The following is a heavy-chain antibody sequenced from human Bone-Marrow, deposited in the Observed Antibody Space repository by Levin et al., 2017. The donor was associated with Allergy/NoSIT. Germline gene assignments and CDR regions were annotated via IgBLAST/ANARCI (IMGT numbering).Heavy chain of an antibody. V-gene: IGHV4-39*07. Sequence: PSETLSLTCTVSGGSISSSSYYWGWIRRPPGKGLEWIASISYSGTTYYNPSLKSRVTISLDTSKNQFSLNLSSVAAADSAVYYCARADIVGANPRVAWFDPWGQGTLVTVSS. CDR3: ARADIVGANPRVAWFDP. D-gene: IGHD1-26*01. CDR2: ISYSGTT. J-gene: IGHJ5*02. CDR1: GGSISSSSYY.